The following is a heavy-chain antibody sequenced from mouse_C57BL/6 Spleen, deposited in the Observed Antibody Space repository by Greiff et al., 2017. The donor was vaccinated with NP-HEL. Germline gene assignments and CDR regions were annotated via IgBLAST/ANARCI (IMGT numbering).Heavy chain of an antibody. Sequence: EVMVVESGGGLVKPGGSLKLSCAASGFTFSSYAMSWVRQTPEKRLEWVATISDGGSYTYYPDNVKGRFTISRDNAKNNLYLQMSHLKSEDTAMYYCARGDYYGSSYGFAYWGQGTLVTVSA. CDR3: ARGDYYGSSYGFAY. V-gene: IGHV5-4*03. CDR2: ISDGGSYT. J-gene: IGHJ3*01. D-gene: IGHD1-1*01. CDR1: GFTFSSYA.